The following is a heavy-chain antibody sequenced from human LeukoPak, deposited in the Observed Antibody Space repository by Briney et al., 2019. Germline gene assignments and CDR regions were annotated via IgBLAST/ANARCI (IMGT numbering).Heavy chain of an antibody. CDR1: GGSISSGGYY. J-gene: IGHJ5*02. V-gene: IGHV4-31*03. CDR3: ARAKYLLNWFDP. CDR2: IYYSGST. D-gene: IGHD6-6*01. Sequence: SQTLSLTCTVSGGSISSGGYYWSWIRQHPGKSLEWIGYIYYSGSTYYNPSLKSRVTISVETSKNQFSLKLSSVTAAYTAMYYCARAKYLLNWFDPWGQGTLVTVSS.